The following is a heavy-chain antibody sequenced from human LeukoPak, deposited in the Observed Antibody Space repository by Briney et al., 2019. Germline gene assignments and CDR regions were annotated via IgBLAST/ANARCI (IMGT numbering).Heavy chain of an antibody. CDR3: ARERAGEGALDI. CDR1: GNSVSSGPYF. CDR2: IYTSGTP. Sequence: PSQTLSLTCTVSGNSVSSGPYFWRWVRQPAGKGLEWIGRIYTSGTPYYNPSLESRLTISADTSKNQFSLKLSSVTAADTALYYCARERAGEGALDIWGQGTMVTVSS. J-gene: IGHJ3*02. D-gene: IGHD3-10*01. V-gene: IGHV4-61*02.